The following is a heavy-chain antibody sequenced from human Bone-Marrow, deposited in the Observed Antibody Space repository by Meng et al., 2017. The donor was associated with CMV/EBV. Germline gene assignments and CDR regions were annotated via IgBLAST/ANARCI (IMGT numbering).Heavy chain of an antibody. V-gene: IGHV4-31*03. J-gene: IGHJ4*02. CDR2: IYYSGST. CDR3: GRARWGGGGDY. D-gene: IGHD3-10*01. Sequence: SETLSLTCTVSGGSISSGGYYWSWIRQHPGKGLEWIGYIYYSGSTYYNPSLKSRVTTSVDTSKNQFSLKLSSVTAADTAVYYCGRARWGGGGDYWGQGTLVTVSS. CDR1: GGSISSGGYY.